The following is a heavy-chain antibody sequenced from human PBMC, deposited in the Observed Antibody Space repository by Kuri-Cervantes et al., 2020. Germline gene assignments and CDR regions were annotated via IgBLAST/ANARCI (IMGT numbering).Heavy chain of an antibody. J-gene: IGHJ5*02. V-gene: IGHV1-8*01. D-gene: IGHD3-10*01. CDR2: MNPNSGNT. CDR3: ARVRSYLRRSPWENWFDP. Sequence: ASVKVSCKASGYTFTSYDINWVRQATGQVLEWMGWMNPNSGNTGYAQKFQGRVTMTRNTSISTAYMELSSLRSEDTAVYYCARVRSYLRRSPWENWFDPWGQGILVTVSS. CDR1: GYTFTSYD.